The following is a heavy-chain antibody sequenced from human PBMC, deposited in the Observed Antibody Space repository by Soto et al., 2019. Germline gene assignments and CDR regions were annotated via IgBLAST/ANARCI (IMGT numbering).Heavy chain of an antibody. CDR2: IYYSGST. CDR3: ARGGRRSPGMDV. J-gene: IGHJ6*02. CDR1: GGSISSGGYY. Sequence: QVQLQESGPGLVKPSQTLSLTCTVSGGSISSGGYYWSWIRQHPGKGLEWIGYIYYSGSTYYNPSLKSRVTISVDTSKNQFSLKLRSVTVADTAVYYCARGGRRSPGMDVWGQGTTVTVSS. V-gene: IGHV4-31*03.